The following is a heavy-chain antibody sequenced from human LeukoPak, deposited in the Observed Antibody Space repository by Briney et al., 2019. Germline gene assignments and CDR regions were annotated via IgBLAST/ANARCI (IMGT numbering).Heavy chain of an antibody. V-gene: IGHV4-59*01. CDR3: ARDRDYYDSSGYPRPYNWFDP. CDR2: TYYSGST. CDR1: GGSISSYY. Sequence: SETLSLTCTVSGGSISSYYWSWIRQPPGKGLEWIGYTYYSGSTNYNPSLKSRVTISVDTSKNQFSLKLSPVTAADTAVYYCARDRDYYDSSGYPRPYNWFDPWGQGTLVTVSS. J-gene: IGHJ5*02. D-gene: IGHD3-22*01.